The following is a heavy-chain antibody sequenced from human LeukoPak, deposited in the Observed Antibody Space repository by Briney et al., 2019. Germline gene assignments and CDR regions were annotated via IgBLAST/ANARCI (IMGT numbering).Heavy chain of an antibody. Sequence: ALVKVSCKASGYTFTSYGISWVRQAPGQGLEWMGWISAYNGNTNYAQKLQGRVTMTTDTSTSTAYMELRSLRSDNTAVYYCARVTVTDWYFDLWGRGTLVTVSS. CDR1: GYTFTSYG. V-gene: IGHV1-18*01. J-gene: IGHJ2*01. CDR3: ARVTVTDWYFDL. CDR2: ISAYNGNT. D-gene: IGHD4-17*01.